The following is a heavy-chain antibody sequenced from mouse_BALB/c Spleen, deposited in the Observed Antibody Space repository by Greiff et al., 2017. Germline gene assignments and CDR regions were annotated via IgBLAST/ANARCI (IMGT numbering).Heavy chain of an antibody. CDR1: GFTFSSYG. CDR3: ARPLYYRSSWFAY. CDR2: ISSGGSYT. J-gene: IGHJ3*01. V-gene: IGHV5-6*01. D-gene: IGHD2-14*01. Sequence: EVKLMESGGDLVKPGGSLKLSCAASGFTFSSYGMSWVRQTPDKRLEWVATISSGGSYTYYPDSVKGRFTISRDNAKNTLYLQMSSLKSEDTAMYYCARPLYYRSSWFAYWGQGTLVTVSA.